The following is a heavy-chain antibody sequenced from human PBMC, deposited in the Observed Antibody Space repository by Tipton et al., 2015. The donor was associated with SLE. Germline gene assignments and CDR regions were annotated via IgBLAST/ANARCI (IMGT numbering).Heavy chain of an antibody. Sequence: NLQGRVTMTTDTSTSTAYMELRSLRSDDTAVYYCARVNEARGDAFDIWGQGTMVTVSS. CDR3: ARVNEARGDAFDI. J-gene: IGHJ3*02. V-gene: IGHV1-18*01.